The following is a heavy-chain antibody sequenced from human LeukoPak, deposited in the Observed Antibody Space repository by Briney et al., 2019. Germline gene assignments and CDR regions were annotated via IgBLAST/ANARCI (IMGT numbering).Heavy chain of an antibody. CDR3: AKALDYVWEQGYFDY. V-gene: IGHV3-9*01. Sequence: HSGGSLRLSCAASGSTFDDYAMHWVRQAPGKGLEWVSGISWNSGSIGYADSVKGRFTISRDNAKNSLYLQMNSLRAEDTALYYCAKALDYVWEQGYFDYWGQGTLVTVSS. CDR2: ISWNSGSI. D-gene: IGHD3-16*01. J-gene: IGHJ4*02. CDR1: GSTFDDYA.